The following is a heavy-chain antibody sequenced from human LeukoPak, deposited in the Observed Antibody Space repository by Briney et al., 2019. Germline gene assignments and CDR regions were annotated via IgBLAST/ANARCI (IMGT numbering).Heavy chain of an antibody. J-gene: IGHJ4*02. D-gene: IGHD3-16*01. CDR3: ARVGRGDHTWGSYSFDY. CDR1: GDSISGYH. Sequence: SETLSLTCTVSGDSISGYHRSWIRQPPGKGLEWIGYISYSGSTKYNPSLKSRVIISVDTSKNQFSLNLSSLTAADTAVYYCARVGRGDHTWGSYSFDYWGQGTLVTVSS. CDR2: ISYSGST. V-gene: IGHV4-59*01.